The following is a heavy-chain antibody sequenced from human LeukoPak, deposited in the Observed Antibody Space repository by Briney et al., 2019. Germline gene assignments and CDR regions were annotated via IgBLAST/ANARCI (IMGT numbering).Heavy chain of an antibody. CDR2: ISAYNGNT. D-gene: IGHD3-22*01. J-gene: IGHJ4*02. Sequence: ASVKVSCKASGYTFTSYGISWVRQAPGQGLEWMGWISAYNGNTNYAQKLQGRVTMSTDTSTSTAYMELRSLRSDDTAVYYCARRGSPGFYYYDSSGYYYFDYWGQGTLVTVSP. V-gene: IGHV1-18*01. CDR3: ARRGSPGFYYYDSSGYYYFDY. CDR1: GYTFTSYG.